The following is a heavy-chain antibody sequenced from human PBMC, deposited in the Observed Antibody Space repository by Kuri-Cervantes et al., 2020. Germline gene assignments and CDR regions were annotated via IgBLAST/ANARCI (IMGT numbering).Heavy chain of an antibody. CDR1: GGSISSGGYS. J-gene: IGHJ6*02. CDR3: ARDHGYYGSGSTFGMDV. V-gene: IGHV4-30-4*08. Sequence: SETLSLTCAVSGGSISSGGYSWSWIRQPPGKGLEWIGYIYYSGSTYYNPSLKSRVTISVDTSKNQFSLKLSSVTAADTAVYYCARDHGYYGSGSTFGMDVWGQGTTVTVSS. CDR2: IYYSGST. D-gene: IGHD3-10*01.